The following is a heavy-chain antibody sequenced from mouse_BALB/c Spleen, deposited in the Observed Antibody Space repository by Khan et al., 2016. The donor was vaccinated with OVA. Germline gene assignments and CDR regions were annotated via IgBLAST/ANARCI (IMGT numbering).Heavy chain of an antibody. CDR1: GFSLDKYS. V-gene: IGHV2-2*02. Sequence: QVRLQQSGPGLVQPSQSLSITCTVSGFSLDKYSVHWIRQSPGKGLEWLGVIWSAGSTDYNAAFISRLTITKDHSRSHVFFKVNSLQPNDTAIYYCARRGYDYGRGALFAYWGQGTLVTVSA. J-gene: IGHJ3*01. CDR2: IWSAGST. CDR3: ARRGYDYGRGALFAY. D-gene: IGHD2-4*01.